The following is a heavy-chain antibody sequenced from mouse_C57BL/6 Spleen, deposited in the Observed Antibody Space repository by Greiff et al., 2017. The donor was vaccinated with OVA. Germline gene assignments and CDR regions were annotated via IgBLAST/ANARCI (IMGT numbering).Heavy chain of an antibody. CDR2: IYPGDGDT. V-gene: IGHV1-80*01. CDR3: ARMITTVVEGNYFDY. J-gene: IGHJ2*01. Sequence: VQLVESGAELVKPGASVKISCKASGYAFSSYWMNWVKQRPGKGLEWIGQIYPGDGDTNYNGKFKGKATLTADKSSSTAYMQLSSLTSEDSAVYFCARMITTVVEGNYFDYWGQGTTLTVSS. D-gene: IGHD1-1*01. CDR1: GYAFSSYW.